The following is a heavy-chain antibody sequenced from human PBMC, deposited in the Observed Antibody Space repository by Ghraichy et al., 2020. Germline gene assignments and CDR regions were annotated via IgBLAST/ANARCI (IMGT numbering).Heavy chain of an antibody. CDR3: TTGPTAPIFYMDV. V-gene: IGHV3-73*01. CDR1: GFTFSGSA. Sequence: GGSLKLSCAASGFTFSGSAMHWVRQASGKGLEWVGRIRSKANSYATAYAASVKGRFTISRDDSKNTAYLQMNSLKTEDTAVYYCTTGPTAPIFYMDVWGKGTPVTVSS. D-gene: IGHD2-21*02. J-gene: IGHJ6*03. CDR2: IRSKANSYAT.